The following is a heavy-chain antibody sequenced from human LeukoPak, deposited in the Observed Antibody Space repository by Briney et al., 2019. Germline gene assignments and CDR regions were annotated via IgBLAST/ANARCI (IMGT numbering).Heavy chain of an antibody. D-gene: IGHD5-24*01. Sequence: PGGSLRLSCAASGFSFSNYWMSWVRQAPGKGLEWVSYISSSSSTIYYADSVKGRFTISRDNAKNSLYLQMNSLRDEDTAVYYCARDRLDGQGWYFDYWGQGTLVTVSS. CDR1: GFSFSNYW. CDR2: ISSSSSTI. J-gene: IGHJ4*02. CDR3: ARDRLDGQGWYFDY. V-gene: IGHV3-48*02.